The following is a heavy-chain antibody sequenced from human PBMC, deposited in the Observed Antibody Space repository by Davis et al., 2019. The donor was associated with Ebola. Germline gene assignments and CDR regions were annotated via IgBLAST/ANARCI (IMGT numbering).Heavy chain of an antibody. CDR2: IKQDGSEK. Sequence: GGSLRLSCAASGFTFGSYWMSWVRQAPGKGLEWVANIKQDGSEKYYVDSVKGRFTISKDNAKKSLYLQMNSLRAEDTAVYYCARGLSVDYYFYTMDVWGQGTTVAVSS. CDR3: ARGLSVDYYFYTMDV. V-gene: IGHV3-7*01. J-gene: IGHJ6*02. CDR1: GFTFGSYW.